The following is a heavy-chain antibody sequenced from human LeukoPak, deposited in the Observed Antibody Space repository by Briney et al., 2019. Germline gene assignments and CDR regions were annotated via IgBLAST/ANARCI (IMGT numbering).Heavy chain of an antibody. V-gene: IGHV3-21*01. CDR3: ARPAQDYYDNSGYPL. CDR2: ISSSSSYI. D-gene: IGHD3-22*01. CDR1: GFTFSSYS. Sequence: GGSLRLSCAASGFTFSSYSMNWVRQAPGKGLEWVSSISSSSSYIYYADSVKGRFTISRDNAKNSLYLQMNSLRAEDTAVYYCARPAQDYYDNSGYPLWGQGTLVTVSS. J-gene: IGHJ4*02.